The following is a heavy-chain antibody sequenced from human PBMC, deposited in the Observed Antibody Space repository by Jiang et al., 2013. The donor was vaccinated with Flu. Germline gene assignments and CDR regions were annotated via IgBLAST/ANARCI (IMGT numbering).Heavy chain of an antibody. D-gene: IGHD3-3*01. CDR1: GGSINDYY. CDR2: IYYSGAT. J-gene: IGHJ4*02. CDR3: ARVRPDFWSGPAYFDY. V-gene: IGHV4-59*01. Sequence: GLVKPSETLSLTCTVSGGSINDYYWSWFRQPPGKGLEWIGYIYYSGATNYNPSLKSRVTISVDTSKNQFSLTLSSVTAADTAVYFCARVRPDFWSGPAYFDYWGQGTLVTVSS.